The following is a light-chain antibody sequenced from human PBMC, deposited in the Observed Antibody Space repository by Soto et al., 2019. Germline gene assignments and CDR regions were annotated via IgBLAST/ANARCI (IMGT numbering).Light chain of an antibody. Sequence: QSVLTHPPSASGTPGQRVTISCSGSSSNIGSNTVNWYQQLPGTAPKLLIYSNNQRPSGVPDRFSGSKSGTSASLAISGLQSEDEAEYYCAAWDDSLNGVVFGGGTNVTVL. V-gene: IGLV1-44*01. CDR2: SNN. CDR1: SSNIGSNT. CDR3: AAWDDSLNGVV. J-gene: IGLJ2*01.